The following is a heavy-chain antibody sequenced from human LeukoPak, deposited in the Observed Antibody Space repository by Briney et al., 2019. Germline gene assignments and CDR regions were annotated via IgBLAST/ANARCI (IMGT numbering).Heavy chain of an antibody. D-gene: IGHD3-16*01. CDR1: GGSISSHY. CDR3: ARDDYGVFDAFDV. J-gene: IGHJ3*01. CDR2: IYNSGST. V-gene: IGHV4-59*08. Sequence: PSETLSLTCTVSGGSISSHYWSWIRQPPGKGLEWIGYIYNSGSTNYNPSLKSRVTISLDTSKNQFSLHLTSVTAADTAVYFCARDDYGVFDAFDVWGQGTVSPSLQ.